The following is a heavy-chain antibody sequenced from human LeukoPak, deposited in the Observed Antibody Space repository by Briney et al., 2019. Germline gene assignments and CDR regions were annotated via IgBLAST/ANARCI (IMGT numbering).Heavy chain of an antibody. CDR1: GYTFTSYY. V-gene: IGHV1-46*01. J-gene: IGHJ4*02. CDR3: ARVGVAGPFDY. Sequence: ASVKVSSKASGYTFTSYYMHWVRQAPGQGLEWMGIINPSGGSTSYAQKFQGRVTMTRDTSTSTVYMELSSLRSEDTAVYYCARVGVAGPFDYWSQGTLVTVSS. D-gene: IGHD6-19*01. CDR2: INPSGGST.